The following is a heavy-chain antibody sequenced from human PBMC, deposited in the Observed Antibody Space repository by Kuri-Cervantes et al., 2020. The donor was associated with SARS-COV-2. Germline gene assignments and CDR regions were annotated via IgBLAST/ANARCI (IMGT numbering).Heavy chain of an antibody. CDR2: INPNSGGT. V-gene: IGHV1-2*02. Sequence: ASVKVSCKASGYTFSGYYVRWVRQAPGQGLEWMGWINPNSGGTNYAQKFQGRVTMTRDTSISTAHVELRRLTSDDTAVYYCARGGLIGYYDSSGYSVDYWGQGTLVTVSS. CDR3: ARGGLIGYYDSSGYSVDY. J-gene: IGHJ4*02. D-gene: IGHD3-22*01. CDR1: GYTFSGYY.